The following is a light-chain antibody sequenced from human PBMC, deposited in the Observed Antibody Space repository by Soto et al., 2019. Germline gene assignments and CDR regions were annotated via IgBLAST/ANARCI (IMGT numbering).Light chain of an antibody. J-gene: IGKJ3*01. CDR2: AAS. Sequence: DIQMTQSPSSLSASVGDRVTITCRASQGISNYLAWYQQKPGKVPKLLIYAASTLQSGVHSRFSGSGSGTDFNLTISGLQPEDVATYYCQKYNSAPRTFGPGTKVDIK. V-gene: IGKV1-27*01. CDR3: QKYNSAPRT. CDR1: QGISNY.